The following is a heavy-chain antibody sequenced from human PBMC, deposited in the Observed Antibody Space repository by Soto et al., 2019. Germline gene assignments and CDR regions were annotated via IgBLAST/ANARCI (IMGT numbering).Heavy chain of an antibody. D-gene: IGHD5-18*01. Sequence: GGSLRLSCAASGFTFSSYSMNWVRQAPGKGLEWVSSISSSSSYIYYADSVKGRFTISRDNAKNSLYLQMNSLRAEDTAVYYCARGKPMLIQLWLHGWFDPWGQGTLVTVSS. CDR2: ISSSSSYI. V-gene: IGHV3-21*01. CDR3: ARGKPMLIQLWLHGWFDP. J-gene: IGHJ5*02. CDR1: GFTFSSYS.